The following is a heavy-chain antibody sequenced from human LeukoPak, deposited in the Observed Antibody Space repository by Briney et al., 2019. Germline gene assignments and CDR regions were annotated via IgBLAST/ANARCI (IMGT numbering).Heavy chain of an antibody. CDR3: ARLGVNYAY. J-gene: IGHJ4*02. Sequence: GESLKISCKASGYTFTDYWIGWVRPMPGKGLEWMGFIYPGDSESRYSPSFQGLATISADKSISTAYLQWSSLKASDTAMYYCARLGVNYAYWGQGTLVTVSP. CDR2: IYPGDSES. CDR1: GYTFTDYW. D-gene: IGHD3-16*01. V-gene: IGHV5-51*01.